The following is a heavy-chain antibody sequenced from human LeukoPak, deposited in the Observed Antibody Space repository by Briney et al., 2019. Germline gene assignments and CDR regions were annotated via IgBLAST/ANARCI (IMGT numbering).Heavy chain of an antibody. CDR2: IYYSGST. CDR3: ARVDCSGGSCATWFDY. CDR1: GGSISSSSYY. D-gene: IGHD2-15*01. V-gene: IGHV4-39*01. J-gene: IGHJ5*01. Sequence: SETLSLTCTVSGGSISSSSYYWGWIRQPPGRGLEWIGSIYYSGSTYYNSSVKSRVTIPVDTSKNQFSLKLSSVTAADTAVYYSARVDCSGGSCATWFDYWGQGTLVTVSS.